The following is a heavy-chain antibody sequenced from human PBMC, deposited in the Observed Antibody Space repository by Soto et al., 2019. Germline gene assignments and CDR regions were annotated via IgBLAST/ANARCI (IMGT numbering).Heavy chain of an antibody. Sequence: PSETLSLTCTVSGGSMSRYYWNWIRQSPGKGLEWIGYIYYSGNIYYSGKNNYNPSLKSRVTISIDRSKNQISLKQSSVTAADTAVYYCARGRSRIAAADHPDYWGQGTLVTVSS. V-gene: IGHV4-59*12. D-gene: IGHD6-13*01. CDR2: IYYSGNIYYSGKN. CDR3: ARGRSRIAAADHPDY. J-gene: IGHJ4*02. CDR1: GGSMSRYY.